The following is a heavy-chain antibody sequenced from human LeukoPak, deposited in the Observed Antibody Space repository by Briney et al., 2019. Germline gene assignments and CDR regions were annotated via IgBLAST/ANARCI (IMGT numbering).Heavy chain of an antibody. D-gene: IGHD4-17*01. CDR3: TRGTVTVNYFDH. Sequence: SETLSLTCTVSGGSISTYYWSWIRQPPGKGLEWIGYIHYSGTTNYNPSLKNRVTISLDTSKNQFSLNLSSVTTADTAIYYCTRGTVTVNYFDHWGQGALVTVSS. CDR1: GGSISTYY. J-gene: IGHJ4*02. V-gene: IGHV4-59*08. CDR2: IHYSGTT.